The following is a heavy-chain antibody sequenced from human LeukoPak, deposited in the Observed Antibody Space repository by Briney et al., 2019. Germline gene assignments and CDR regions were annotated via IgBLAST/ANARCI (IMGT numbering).Heavy chain of an antibody. CDR2: IYYSGST. D-gene: IGHD5-12*01. V-gene: IGHV4-39*07. J-gene: IGHJ4*02. Sequence: SETLSLTCTVSGGSISSSSYYWGWTRQPPGKGLEWIGSIYYSGSTYYNPSLKSRVTISVDTSKNQFSLKLSSVTAADTAVYYCARDLTYGGYVNYWGQGTLVTVSS. CDR3: ARDLTYGGYVNY. CDR1: GGSISSSSYY.